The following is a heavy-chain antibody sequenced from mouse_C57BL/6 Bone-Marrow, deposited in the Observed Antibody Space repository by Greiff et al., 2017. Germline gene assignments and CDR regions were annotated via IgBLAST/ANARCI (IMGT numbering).Heavy chain of an antibody. V-gene: IGHV14-4*01. CDR2: IDPENGDT. CDR1: GFNIKDDY. Sequence: VQLQQSGAELVRPGASVKLSCTASGFNIKDDYMHWVKQRPEQGLEWIGWIDPENGDTEYASKFQGKATITADTSSNTAYLQLSSLTSEDTAVYYGTTWLYLYWGQGTTLTVSS. J-gene: IGHJ2*01. CDR3: TTWLYLY. D-gene: IGHD2-3*01.